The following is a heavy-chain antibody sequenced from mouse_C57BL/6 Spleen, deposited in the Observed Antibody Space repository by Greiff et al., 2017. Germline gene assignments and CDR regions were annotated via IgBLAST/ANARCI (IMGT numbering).Heavy chain of an antibody. CDR1: GFSLTSYG. CDR3: DRNAPHYYGPGY. J-gene: IGHJ2*01. V-gene: IGHV2-2*01. D-gene: IGHD1-2*01. CDR2: LWSGGST. Sequence: VQVVESGPGLVQPSQSLSITCPVSGFSLTSYGVHCVRQSPGKGLEWLGVLWSGGSTDYNAAFLSRLSISKDNSKSQVFFKMNSLQADNTAIYYCDRNAPHYYGPGYWGQGATLPVSS.